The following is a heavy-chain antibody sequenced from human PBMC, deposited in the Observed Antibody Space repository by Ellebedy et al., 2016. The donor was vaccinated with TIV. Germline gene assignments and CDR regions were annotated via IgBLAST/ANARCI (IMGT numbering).Heavy chain of an antibody. Sequence: ASVKVSCXASGYTFTSYYMHWVRQAPGQGLEWMGIINPSGGRTSYAQKFQGRVTMTRDTSTSTVYMELSSLRSEDTAVYYCAIRYSSGWCLDYWGQGTLVTVSS. V-gene: IGHV1-46*01. CDR2: INPSGGRT. CDR1: GYTFTSYY. D-gene: IGHD6-19*01. J-gene: IGHJ4*02. CDR3: AIRYSSGWCLDY.